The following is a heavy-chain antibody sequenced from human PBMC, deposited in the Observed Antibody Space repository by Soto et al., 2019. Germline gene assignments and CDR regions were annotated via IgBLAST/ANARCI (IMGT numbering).Heavy chain of an antibody. J-gene: IGHJ6*02. V-gene: IGHV3-64*01. D-gene: IGHD2-21*01. CDR2: ITSNGVNT. CDR1: GFTFSSYA. Sequence: EVQLVESGGGLVQPGGSLRLSCAASGFTFSSYAMHWVRQAPGKGLECVSAITSNGVNTDYASSVKGRFTISRDNSQNTLYLQMGSLRAEDMAVYYCARRIPFGYGMDVWGQGTTVTVSS. CDR3: ARRIPFGYGMDV.